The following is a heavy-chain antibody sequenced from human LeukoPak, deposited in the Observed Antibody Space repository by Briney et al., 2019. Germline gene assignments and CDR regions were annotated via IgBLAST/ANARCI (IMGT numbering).Heavy chain of an antibody. CDR3: ASPITVASCFGS. J-gene: IGHJ5*01. V-gene: IGHV4-30-4*08. CDR2: MHYSGNT. Sequence: SETLSLTCTVSGGSISSGDYYWTWIRQPPGKGLEWIGCMHYSGNTYYNPSLKSRVTISVDTSKNQFSLKLSSVTAADTAVYYCASPITVASCFGSWGQGTLVTVSS. D-gene: IGHD2-15*01. CDR1: GGSISSGDYY.